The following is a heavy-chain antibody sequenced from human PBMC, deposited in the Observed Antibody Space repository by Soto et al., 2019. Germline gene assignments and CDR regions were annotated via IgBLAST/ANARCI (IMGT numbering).Heavy chain of an antibody. J-gene: IGHJ4*02. Sequence: SETLSLTCTVSGGSISSDYWRWIRQPPGKGLEWIGYIYYSGGTNYNPSLKSRVTISVDTSKNQFSLKLSSVTAADTAVYYCARHVGRAEYGSHFDYWGQGTLVTVS. CDR1: GGSISSDY. CDR3: ARHVGRAEYGSHFDY. CDR2: IYYSGGT. V-gene: IGHV4-59*08. D-gene: IGHD6-6*01.